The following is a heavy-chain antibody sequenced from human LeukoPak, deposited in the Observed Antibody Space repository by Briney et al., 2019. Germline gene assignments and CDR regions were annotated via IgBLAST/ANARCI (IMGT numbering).Heavy chain of an antibody. J-gene: IGHJ3*02. CDR3: AREPSWYYDSSGYFRDAFDI. CDR1: GFTFSSYW. CDR2: IKQDGSEK. D-gene: IGHD3-22*01. V-gene: IGHV3-7*03. Sequence: GGSLRLSCAASGFTFSSYWMSWVRLAPGKGLEWVANIKQDGSEKYYVDSVKGQFTISRDNAKNSLYLQMNSLRAEDTAVYYCAREPSWYYDSSGYFRDAFDIWGQGTMVTVSS.